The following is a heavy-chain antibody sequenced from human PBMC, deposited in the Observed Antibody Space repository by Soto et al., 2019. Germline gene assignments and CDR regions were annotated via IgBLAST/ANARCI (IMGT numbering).Heavy chain of an antibody. V-gene: IGHV1-69*13. Sequence: GASVKVSCKASGGTFSSYAISWVRQAPGQGLEWMGGIIPIFGTANYAQKFQDRVTITADESTSTAYMELSSLRSEDTAVYYCARGPIVGATRYYFDYWGQGTLVTVSS. CDR3: ARGPIVGATRYYFDY. CDR1: GGTFSSYA. J-gene: IGHJ4*02. D-gene: IGHD1-26*01. CDR2: IIPIFGTA.